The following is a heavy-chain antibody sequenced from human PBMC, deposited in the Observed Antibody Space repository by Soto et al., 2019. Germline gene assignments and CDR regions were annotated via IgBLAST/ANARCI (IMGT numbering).Heavy chain of an antibody. D-gene: IGHD3-3*01. Sequence: GGSLRLSCAASGFTFSSHAMGWVRQAPGKGLEWVSAISGSGGSTYYADSVKGRFTISRDNSKNTLYLQMNSLRAEDTAVYYCAKDLYYDFWSGSHIDVWGKGTTVTVSS. CDR2: ISGSGGST. J-gene: IGHJ6*03. V-gene: IGHV3-23*01. CDR3: AKDLYYDFWSGSHIDV. CDR1: GFTFSSHA.